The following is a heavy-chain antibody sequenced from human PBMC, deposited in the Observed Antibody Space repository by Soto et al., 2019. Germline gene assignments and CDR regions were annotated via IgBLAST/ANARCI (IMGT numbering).Heavy chain of an antibody. CDR3: ASDVIRNNWFDP. D-gene: IGHD4-17*01. CDR2: ISSSGSTI. Sequence: GGSLRLSCAASGFTFSEYYMSWIRQAPGKGLEWVSYISSSGSTIYYADSVKGRFTISRDNAKNSLYLQMNSLRAEDTAVYYCASDVIRNNWFDPWGQGTLVTVSS. V-gene: IGHV3-11*01. J-gene: IGHJ5*02. CDR1: GFTFSEYY.